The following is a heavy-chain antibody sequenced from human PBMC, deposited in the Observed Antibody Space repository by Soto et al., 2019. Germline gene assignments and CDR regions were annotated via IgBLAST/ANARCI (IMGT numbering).Heavy chain of an antibody. Sequence: DVQLVESGGGLVQPGRSLRLSCAASGFTFDDYAMHWVRQAPGKGLEWVSGISWNSGSIGYADSVKGRFTISRDNAKNSLYLQMNSLRAEDTALYYCAKDMGRGRRQWLGDDAFDIWGQGTMVTVSS. CDR1: GFTFDDYA. CDR2: ISWNSGSI. D-gene: IGHD6-19*01. V-gene: IGHV3-9*01. J-gene: IGHJ3*02. CDR3: AKDMGRGRRQWLGDDAFDI.